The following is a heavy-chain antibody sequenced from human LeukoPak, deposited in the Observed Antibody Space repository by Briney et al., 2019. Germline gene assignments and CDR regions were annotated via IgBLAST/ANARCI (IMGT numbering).Heavy chain of an antibody. V-gene: IGHV1-69*13. CDR3: ASEAYCGGDCYFPGGH. CDR1: GGTFSSYA. D-gene: IGHD2-21*02. CDR2: IIPIFGTA. J-gene: IGHJ4*02. Sequence: GASVKVSCKASGGTFSSYAISWVRQAPGQGLEWMGGIIPIFGTANYAQKFQGRVTITADESTSTAYMELSSLRSEDTAVYYCASEAYCGGDCYFPGGHWGQGTLVTVSS.